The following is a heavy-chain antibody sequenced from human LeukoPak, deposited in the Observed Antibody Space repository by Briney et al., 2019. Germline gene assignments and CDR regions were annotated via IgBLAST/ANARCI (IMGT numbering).Heavy chain of an antibody. Sequence: PSETLSLTCTVSGGSISSYYWSWIRQPPGKGLKWIGYIYYSGSTNYNPSLKSRVTISVDTSKNQFSLKLSSVTAADTAVYYCAREAAAGTDYWGQGTLVTVSS. CDR2: IYYSGST. CDR3: AREAAAGTDY. D-gene: IGHD6-13*01. V-gene: IGHV4-59*01. CDR1: GGSISSYY. J-gene: IGHJ4*02.